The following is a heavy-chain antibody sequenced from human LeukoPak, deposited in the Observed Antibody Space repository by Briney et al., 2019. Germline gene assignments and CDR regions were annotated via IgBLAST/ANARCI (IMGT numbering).Heavy chain of an antibody. V-gene: IGHV4-59*01. J-gene: IGHJ6*03. CDR2: IYYSGST. CDR1: GGSISSYY. D-gene: IGHD3-3*01. CDR3: ARDWRYYDFWSGYYDYYYYYMDV. Sequence: SETLSLTCTVSGGSISSYYWSWIRQPPGKGLEWIGYIYYSGSTNYNPSLKSRVTISVDTSKNQFSLKLSSVTAADTAVYYCARDWRYYDFWSGYYDYYYYYMDVWGKGTTVTVSS.